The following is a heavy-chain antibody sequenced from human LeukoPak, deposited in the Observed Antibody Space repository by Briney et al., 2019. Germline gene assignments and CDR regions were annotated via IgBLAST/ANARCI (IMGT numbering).Heavy chain of an antibody. V-gene: IGHV1-46*01. J-gene: IGHJ4*02. CDR3: ARDRGSGWYEGVFDY. CDR1: GYTFTSYY. CDR2: INPSGGST. Sequence: ASVKVSCKASGYTFTSYYMHWVRQAPGQGLEWMGIINPSGGSTSYAQKFQGRVTMTRDTSTSTVYMGLSSLRSEDTAVYYCARDRGSGWYEGVFDYWGQGTLVTVSS. D-gene: IGHD6-19*01.